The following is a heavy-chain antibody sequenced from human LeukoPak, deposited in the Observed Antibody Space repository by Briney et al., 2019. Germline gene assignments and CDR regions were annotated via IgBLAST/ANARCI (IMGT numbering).Heavy chain of an antibody. CDR2: ISWNSGSV. D-gene: IGHD2/OR15-2a*01. V-gene: IGHV3-9*01. CDR3: AKDTTSYLIDY. J-gene: IGHJ4*02. CDR1: GFTFDDYA. Sequence: GGSLRLSCAASGFTFDDYAMHWVRQAPGKGLEWVSGISWNSGSVAYADSVKGRFTISRDNAKNSLYLQMNSLRAEDTAFYYCAKDTTSYLIDYWGQGTLVTVSS.